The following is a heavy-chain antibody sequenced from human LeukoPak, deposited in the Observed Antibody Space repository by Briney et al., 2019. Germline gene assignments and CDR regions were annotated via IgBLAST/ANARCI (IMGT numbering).Heavy chain of an antibody. D-gene: IGHD2-2*01. Sequence: GGSLRLSCAASGFTFSSYDMHWVRQATGKGLEWVSAIGTAGDTYYPGSVKARFTISRENAKNSLYLQMNSLRAGDTAVYYCARAPGYCSSTSCYSLDYWGQGTLVTVSS. CDR1: GFTFSSYD. CDR3: ARAPGYCSSTSCYSLDY. V-gene: IGHV3-13*01. CDR2: IGTAGDT. J-gene: IGHJ4*02.